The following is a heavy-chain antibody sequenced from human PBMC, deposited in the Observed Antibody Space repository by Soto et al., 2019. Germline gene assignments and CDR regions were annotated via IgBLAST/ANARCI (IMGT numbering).Heavy chain of an antibody. CDR2: IYWSDDNK. J-gene: IGHJ4*02. CDR3: AHRVRFGEFGY. Sequence: QITLKESGPTLVKPTQTLTLTYTFSGFSLSTSGVGVGWIRQPPGKALEWLALIYWSDDNKRYSPSLKSRLTITKDTSKNQVVLTMTNMDPVDTATYYCAHRVRFGEFGYWGQGTLVTVSS. V-gene: IGHV2-5*01. CDR1: GFSLSTSGVG. D-gene: IGHD3-10*01.